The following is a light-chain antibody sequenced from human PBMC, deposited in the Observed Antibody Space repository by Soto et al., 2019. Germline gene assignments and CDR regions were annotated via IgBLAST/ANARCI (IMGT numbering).Light chain of an antibody. CDR2: DAS. CDR1: RSVSSY. CDR3: QQRSMWPVS. Sequence: ERATLSCRASRSVSSYLAWYQQKPGQAPRLLIFDASNRATGIPARVSGSGSATDFTLTISSLEPEDFAVYYCQQRSMWPVSFGQGTRLEIK. J-gene: IGKJ5*01. V-gene: IGKV3-11*01.